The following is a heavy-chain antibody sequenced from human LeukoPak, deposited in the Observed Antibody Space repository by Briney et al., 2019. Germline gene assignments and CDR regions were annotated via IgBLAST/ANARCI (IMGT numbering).Heavy chain of an antibody. V-gene: IGHV4-59*08. J-gene: IGHJ4*02. CDR2: IYNGNT. Sequence: SGTLSLTCTVSGGSISNSYWSWIRQLPGKGLEWIGYIYNGNTSYNPSLKSRVTISVDTSKNQFSLKLTSVTAADTAVYYCARVPTLWGQGALVTVSS. CDR1: GGSISNSY. CDR3: ARVPTL.